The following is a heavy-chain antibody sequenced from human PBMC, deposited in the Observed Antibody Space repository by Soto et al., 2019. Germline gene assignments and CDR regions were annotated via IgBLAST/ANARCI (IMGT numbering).Heavy chain of an antibody. CDR3: AKRSSSSYFTFIDY. Sequence: EVQLLESGGGLVQPGGSLRLSCAASGFTFSSYAMSWVRQAPGKGLEWVSTISGAGAGTYYADSVKGRFTISRDNSKNTVYLQMNSLRGEDTAEYYCAKRSSSSYFTFIDYWGQGALVTVSS. D-gene: IGHD6-13*01. V-gene: IGHV3-23*01. CDR1: GFTFSSYA. CDR2: ISGAGAGT. J-gene: IGHJ4*02.